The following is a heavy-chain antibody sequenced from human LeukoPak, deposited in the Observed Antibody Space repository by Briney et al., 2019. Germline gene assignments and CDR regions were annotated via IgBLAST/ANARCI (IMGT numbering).Heavy chain of an antibody. Sequence: ASVKVSCKASGYTFASYVVSWVRQAPGQELEWMGWISAYNGNTNYAQKLQGRVTMATDTSTSTAYMELRSLRSDDTAVYYCARDRYCTNGVCYTADYWGQGTLVTVSS. D-gene: IGHD2-8*01. CDR2: ISAYNGNT. CDR1: GYTFASYV. J-gene: IGHJ4*02. CDR3: ARDRYCTNGVCYTADY. V-gene: IGHV1-18*01.